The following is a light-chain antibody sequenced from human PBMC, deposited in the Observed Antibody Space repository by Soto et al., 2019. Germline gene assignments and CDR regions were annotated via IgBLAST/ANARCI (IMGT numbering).Light chain of an antibody. Sequence: EIGLTQTPGALSLSPGERGTISCRASQRLSSSNLAWYQQKPGHAPRLLIYGASIRATGIPDRFSGSGSGTDFTLTISRLEPEDFAVYYGQQYASSRAFGQGTKVDI. J-gene: IGKJ1*01. CDR1: QRLSSSN. CDR2: GAS. V-gene: IGKV3-20*01. CDR3: QQYASSRA.